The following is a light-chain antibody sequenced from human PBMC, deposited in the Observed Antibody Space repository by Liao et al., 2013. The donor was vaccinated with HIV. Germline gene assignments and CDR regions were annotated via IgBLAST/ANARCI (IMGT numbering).Light chain of an antibody. V-gene: IGLV3-1*01. CDR3: QLWDSSSDPLV. Sequence: SYELTQPPSVSVSPGQTASITCSGDKLGDEYASWYQQKPGQSPVLVIYQDTRRPSGIPERFSGSISGNTATLTISRVEAGDEADYYCQLWDSSSDPLVFGGGTKLTVL. CDR2: QDT. CDR1: KLGDEY. J-gene: IGLJ2*01.